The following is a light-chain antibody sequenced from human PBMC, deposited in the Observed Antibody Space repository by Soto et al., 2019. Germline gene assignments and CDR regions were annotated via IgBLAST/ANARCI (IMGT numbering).Light chain of an antibody. Sequence: QSALTQPASVSGSPGQSITISCTGTSNDIGAYNFVSWYQQHPDKAPKLIIHDVSSRPSGVSSRFSGSKSGITASLTISGLQAGDEAAYYCSSYSSCRTYVIFGGGTKLTVL. CDR2: DVS. V-gene: IGLV2-14*03. CDR3: SSYSSCRTYVI. J-gene: IGLJ2*01. CDR1: SNDIGAYNF.